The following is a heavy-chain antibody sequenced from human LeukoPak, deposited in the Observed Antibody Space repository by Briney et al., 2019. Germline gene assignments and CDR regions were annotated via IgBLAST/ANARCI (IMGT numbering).Heavy chain of an antibody. D-gene: IGHD3-22*01. CDR1: GGSISSGGYY. V-gene: IGHV4-31*03. CDR3: ARASSGYSYDY. Sequence: NPSETLSLTCTVSGGSISSGGYYWSWIRQHPGKGLEWIGFIYYSGSTYYNPSLKSRVTISVDTSKNQFSLKLSSVTAADTAVYYCARASSGYSYDYWGQGTLVTVSS. J-gene: IGHJ4*02. CDR2: IYYSGST.